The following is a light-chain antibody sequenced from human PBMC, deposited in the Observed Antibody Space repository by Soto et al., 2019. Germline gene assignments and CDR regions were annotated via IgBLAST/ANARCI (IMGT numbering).Light chain of an antibody. CDR3: QSYDSSLSGSV. CDR1: SSNIGAGYD. CDR2: GNR. V-gene: IGLV1-40*01. J-gene: IGLJ2*01. Sequence: QSVLTQPPSVSGAPGQRVTISCTGSSSNIGAGYDVHWYQQLPGTAPKLLIHGNRNRPSGVPDRFSGSKSGTSASLAITGLQAEDEADYYCQSYDSSLSGSVFGGWTKLTVL.